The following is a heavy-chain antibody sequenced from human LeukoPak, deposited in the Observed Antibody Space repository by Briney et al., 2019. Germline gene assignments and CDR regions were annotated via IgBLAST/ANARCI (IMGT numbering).Heavy chain of an antibody. CDR1: VFTLCDYY. CDR2: ISSSGSYI. V-gene: IGHV3-11*04. Sequence: KRGGSLRLSCAASVFTLCDYYMSWIRQAPGGGGEWVSYISSSGSYIYYADSVEGRFTLSRHNAKNALHLQMNSLRAEDTAGYYCAKDPRRYSRTGGYFDYWGQGTLVTVSS. D-gene: IGHD6-13*01. J-gene: IGHJ4*02. CDR3: AKDPRRYSRTGGYFDY.